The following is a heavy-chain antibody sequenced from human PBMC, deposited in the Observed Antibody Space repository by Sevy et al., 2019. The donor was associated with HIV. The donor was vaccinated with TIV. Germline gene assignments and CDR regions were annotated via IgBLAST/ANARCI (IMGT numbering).Heavy chain of an antibody. D-gene: IGHD2-2*01. Sequence: GGSLRLSCAASGFTFDDYAMHWVRQAPGKGLEWVSGISWNSGSIGYADSVKGRFTISRDNAKNSLYLQMNSLRAEDTALYYCAKDIRGAGYCSSTSCYAGLDYWGQGTLVTVSS. J-gene: IGHJ4*02. V-gene: IGHV3-9*01. CDR3: AKDIRGAGYCSSTSCYAGLDY. CDR1: GFTFDDYA. CDR2: ISWNSGSI.